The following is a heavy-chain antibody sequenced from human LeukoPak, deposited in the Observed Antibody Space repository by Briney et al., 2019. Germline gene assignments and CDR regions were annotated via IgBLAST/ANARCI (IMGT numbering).Heavy chain of an antibody. CDR3: ARDQLGNYYDSSGYSK. J-gene: IGHJ4*02. V-gene: IGHV1-2*02. Sequence: ASVKVSCKASGYTFTGYYMHWVRQAPGQGFEWMGWINPNSGGTNYAQKFQGRVTMTRDTSISTAYMELSRLRSDDTAVYYCARDQLGNYYDSSGYSKWGQGTLVTVSS. D-gene: IGHD3-22*01. CDR1: GYTFTGYY. CDR2: INPNSGGT.